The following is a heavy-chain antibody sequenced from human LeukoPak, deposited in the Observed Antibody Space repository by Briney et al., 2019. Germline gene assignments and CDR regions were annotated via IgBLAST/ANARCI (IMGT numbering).Heavy chain of an antibody. J-gene: IGHJ5*02. D-gene: IGHD3-10*01. V-gene: IGHV4-39*07. Sequence: SETLSLTCTVSGGSISSSSYYWGWIRQPPGKGLEWIGSIYYSGSTYYNPSLKSRVTISVDTSKNQFSLKLSSVTAADTAVYYCARVGFMVRGVIPNWFDPWGQGTLVTVS. CDR1: GGSISSSSYY. CDR2: IYYSGST. CDR3: ARVGFMVRGVIPNWFDP.